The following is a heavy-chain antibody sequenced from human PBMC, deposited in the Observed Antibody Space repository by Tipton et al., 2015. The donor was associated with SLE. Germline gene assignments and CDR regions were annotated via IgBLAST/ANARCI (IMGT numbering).Heavy chain of an antibody. Sequence: LRLSCAVYGGSFSGYYWSWIRQPPGKGLEWIGEINHSGGTNYNPSLKSRVTISVDTSKKQFFLRLSSMTAADTAVYYCARGGLIAVTGSDFDYWGQGTRVTVSS. CDR2: INHSGGT. CDR3: ARGGLIAVTGSDFDY. J-gene: IGHJ4*02. CDR1: GGSFSGYY. D-gene: IGHD6-19*01. V-gene: IGHV4-34*01.